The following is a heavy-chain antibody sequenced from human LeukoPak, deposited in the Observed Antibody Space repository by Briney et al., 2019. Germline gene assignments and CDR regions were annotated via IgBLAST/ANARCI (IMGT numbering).Heavy chain of an antibody. V-gene: IGHV1-18*01. J-gene: IGHJ4*02. D-gene: IGHD5-18*01. CDR1: GYSFTSYG. CDR3: ARALGLYSYGYGDY. CDR2: ISAYNGNT. Sequence: GESLKISCKGSGYSFTSYGISWVRQAPGQGLEWMGWISAYNGNTNYAQKLQGRVTMTTDTSTSTAYMELRSLRSDDTAVYYCARALGLYSYGYGDYWGQGTLVTVSS.